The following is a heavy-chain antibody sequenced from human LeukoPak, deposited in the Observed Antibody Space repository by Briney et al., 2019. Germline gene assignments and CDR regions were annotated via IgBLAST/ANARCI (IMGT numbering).Heavy chain of an antibody. J-gene: IGHJ4*02. V-gene: IGHV1-69*13. CDR3: ASDTASRSSWYDY. CDR2: IIPIFGTA. Sequence: ASVKVSCKASGGIFSSYAISWVRQAPGQGLEWMGGIIPIFGTANYAQKFQGRVTITADESTSTAYMELSSLRSEDTAVYYCASDTASRSSWYDYWGQGTLVTVSS. CDR1: GGIFSSYA. D-gene: IGHD6-13*01.